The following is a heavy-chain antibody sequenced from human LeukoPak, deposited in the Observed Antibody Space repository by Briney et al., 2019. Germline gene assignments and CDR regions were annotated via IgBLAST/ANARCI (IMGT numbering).Heavy chain of an antibody. CDR1: GYTFTTYL. V-gene: IGHV1-46*01. CDR2: INPIGGST. Sequence: ASVKVSCKTSGYTFTTYLMHWVRQAPGQGLEWVAIINPIGGSTNYAQKFQGRVIVTRDLSTSTVYMELSNLGSEDTAVFYCARLTRNAGPFDYWGQGTLVTVSS. J-gene: IGHJ4*02. CDR3: ARLTRNAGPFDY. D-gene: IGHD6-13*01.